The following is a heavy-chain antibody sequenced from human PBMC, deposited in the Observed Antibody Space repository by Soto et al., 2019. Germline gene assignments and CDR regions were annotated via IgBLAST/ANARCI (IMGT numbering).Heavy chain of an antibody. CDR3: ARTIFGVVGYGMDV. V-gene: IGHV1-2*02. Sequence: QVQLVQSGAEVMKPGASLKVSCKASGYTFTGYYMHWVRQAPGQGLEWMGWINPNNGGTYYAQKFQGRVTVTRDTSITTVYMELSSMRSDDTAVYYCARTIFGVVGYGMDVWGQGTTVTVSS. CDR2: INPNNGGT. CDR1: GYTFTGYY. D-gene: IGHD3-3*01. J-gene: IGHJ6*02.